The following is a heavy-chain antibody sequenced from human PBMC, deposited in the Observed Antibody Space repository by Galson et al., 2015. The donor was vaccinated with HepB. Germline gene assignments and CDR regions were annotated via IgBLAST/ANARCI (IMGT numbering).Heavy chain of an antibody. V-gene: IGHV1-69*04. D-gene: IGHD3-22*01. CDR2: IIPILGIA. CDR3: ARSEVNYYYYYYMDV. J-gene: IGHJ6*03. CDR1: GGTFSSYA. Sequence: SVKVSCKASGGTFSSYAISWVRQAPGQGLEWMGRIIPILGIANYAQKFQGRVTITADKSTSTAYMELSSLRSEDTAVYYCARSEVNYYYYYYMDVWGKGTTVTVSS.